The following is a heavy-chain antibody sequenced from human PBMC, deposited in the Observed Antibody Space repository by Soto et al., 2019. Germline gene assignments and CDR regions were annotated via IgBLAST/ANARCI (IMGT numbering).Heavy chain of an antibody. V-gene: IGHV4-31*03. CDR2: IYYSGST. Sequence: QVQLQESGPGLVKPSQTLSLTCTVSGGSISSGGYYWSWIRQHPGKGLEWIGYIYYSGSTYYNPSLKSRVTISVVTSKIQFSLKLSSVTAADTAVYYCARGRSSTSPYPIGYWGQGTLVTVSS. CDR3: ARGRSSTSPYPIGY. D-gene: IGHD2-2*01. J-gene: IGHJ4*02. CDR1: GGSISSGGYY.